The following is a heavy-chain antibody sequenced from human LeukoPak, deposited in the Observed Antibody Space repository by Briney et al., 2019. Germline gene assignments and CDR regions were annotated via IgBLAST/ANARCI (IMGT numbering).Heavy chain of an antibody. CDR3: VREARAAADY. V-gene: IGHV1-2*02. Sequence: GASVKVSCKASGYTFTAYYMHWVRQAPGQGLEWVGWINSGSGDTNYAQRFQGRVTVTRDTSISTTYMEVYNLKSDDTAVYYCVREARAAADYWGQGTLVTVSS. J-gene: IGHJ4*02. CDR2: INSGSGDT. D-gene: IGHD2-15*01. CDR1: GYTFTAYY.